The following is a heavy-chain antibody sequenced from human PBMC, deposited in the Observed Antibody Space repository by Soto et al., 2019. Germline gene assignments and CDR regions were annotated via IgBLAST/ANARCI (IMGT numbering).Heavy chain of an antibody. V-gene: IGHV3-21*01. Sequence: EVQLVESGGGLVKPGGSLRLSCAASGFTFSTHSMHWVRQAPGKGLEWVSSISSSSSYTYYADSVKGRFTISRDNAKNSLYLQMNSLRAEDTAVYYCAGGPYDYYRYMDVWGKGTTAIVSS. CDR3: AGGPYDYYRYMDV. CDR2: ISSSSSYT. CDR1: GFTFSTHS. J-gene: IGHJ6*03. D-gene: IGHD3-16*01.